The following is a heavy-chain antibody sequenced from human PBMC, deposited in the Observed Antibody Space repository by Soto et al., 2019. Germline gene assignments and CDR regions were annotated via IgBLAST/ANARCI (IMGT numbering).Heavy chain of an antibody. D-gene: IGHD6-13*01. Sequence: PGGSLRLSCAASGFTVSSYHMSWVRQAPGKGLEWVSVIYSAGSADFADSVKGRFTISRDNSKNPLYLQMSSLRAEDTAVYYCARVYSSSYHYFDYWGQGTLVTVSS. CDR3: ARVYSSSYHYFDY. V-gene: IGHV3-66*01. J-gene: IGHJ4*02. CDR2: IYSAGSA. CDR1: GFTVSSYH.